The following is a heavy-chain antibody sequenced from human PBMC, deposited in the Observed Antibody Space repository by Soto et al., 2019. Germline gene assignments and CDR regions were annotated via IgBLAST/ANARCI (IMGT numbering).Heavy chain of an antibody. CDR3: ARGSQYYYDGSGPLDC. CDR1: GFTFSSYA. J-gene: IGHJ4*02. D-gene: IGHD3-22*01. Sequence: EVQLLESGGGLVQPGGSLRLSCAASGFTFSSYAMSWVRQAPGKGLEWVSAISGSGGSTYYADSVKGRFTISRDKSKNTLYLQMTSLRAGDTAVYFCARGSQYYYDGSGPLDCWGQGTLVTVSS. CDR2: ISGSGGST. V-gene: IGHV3-23*01.